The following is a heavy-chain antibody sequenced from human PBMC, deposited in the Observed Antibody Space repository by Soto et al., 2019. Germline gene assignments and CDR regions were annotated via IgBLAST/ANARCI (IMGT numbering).Heavy chain of an antibody. J-gene: IGHJ6*02. D-gene: IGHD5-12*01. CDR1: GFTFSSYW. V-gene: IGHV3-7*05. Sequence: EVQLVESGGGLVQPGGSLRLSCAASGFTFSSYWMSWVRQAPGKGLEWVANIKQDGSEKYYVDSVKGRFTISRDNAKNSLYLQMNSLRAEDTAVYYCARYIVATRYYYYYGMDVWGQGTTVTVSS. CDR3: ARYIVATRYYYYYGMDV. CDR2: IKQDGSEK.